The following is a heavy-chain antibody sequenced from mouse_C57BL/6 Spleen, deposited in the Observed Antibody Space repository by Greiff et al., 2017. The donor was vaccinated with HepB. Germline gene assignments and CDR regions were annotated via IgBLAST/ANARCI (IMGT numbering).Heavy chain of an antibody. CDR2: IRSKSSNYAT. V-gene: IGHV10-3*01. J-gene: IGHJ1*03. Sequence: EAGGGLVQPKGSLKLSCAASGFTFNTYAMHWVRQAPGKGLEWVARIRSKSSNYATYYADSVKDRFTISRDDSQSMLYLQMNNLKTEDTATYYCVRGDYGSPYWYFDVWGTGTTVTVSS. D-gene: IGHD1-1*01. CDR1: GFTFNTYA. CDR3: VRGDYGSPYWYFDV.